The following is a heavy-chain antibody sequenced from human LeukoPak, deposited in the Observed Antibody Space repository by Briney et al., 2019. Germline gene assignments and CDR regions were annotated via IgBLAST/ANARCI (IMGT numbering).Heavy chain of an antibody. V-gene: IGHV3-15*01. Sequence: GGSLRLSCAASGFTFSNAWMSWVRQAPGKGLEWVGRIKSKTDGGTTDYAAPVKGRFTISRDDSKNTLYLQMNSLKTEDTAVYYCTTESSDYDFWSGYYTGYFDYWGQGTLVTVSS. CDR2: IKSKTDGGTT. J-gene: IGHJ4*02. CDR1: GFTFSNAW. CDR3: TTESSDYDFWSGYYTGYFDY. D-gene: IGHD3-3*01.